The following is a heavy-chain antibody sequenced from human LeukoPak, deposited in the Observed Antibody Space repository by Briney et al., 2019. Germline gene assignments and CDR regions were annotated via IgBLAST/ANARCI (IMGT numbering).Heavy chain of an antibody. J-gene: IGHJ4*02. CDR1: GFTLSSNW. CDR3: ARGNGFIIDY. Sequence: PGGSLRLSCADSGFTLSSNWMKWVRQAPGKGLEWVAIIKQDGSEKYYVDSVKGRFTISRDNAKNSLYLQMNSLRAEDTAVYYCARGNGFIIDYWGQGTLVTVSS. D-gene: IGHD2-8*01. CDR2: IKQDGSEK. V-gene: IGHV3-7*01.